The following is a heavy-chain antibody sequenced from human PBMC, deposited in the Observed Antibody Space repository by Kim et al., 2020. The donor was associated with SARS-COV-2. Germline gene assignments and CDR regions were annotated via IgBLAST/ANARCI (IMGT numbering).Heavy chain of an antibody. CDR3: ARGVSYDYVWGSYRYKPGYFDY. CDR1: GGSFSGYY. D-gene: IGHD3-16*02. Sequence: SETLSLTCAVYGGSFSGYYWSWIRQPPGKGLEWIGEINHSGSTNYNPSLKSRVTISVDTSKNQFSLKLSSVTAADTAVYYCARGVSYDYVWGSYRYKPGYFDYWGQGTLVTVSS. J-gene: IGHJ4*02. V-gene: IGHV4-34*01. CDR2: INHSGST.